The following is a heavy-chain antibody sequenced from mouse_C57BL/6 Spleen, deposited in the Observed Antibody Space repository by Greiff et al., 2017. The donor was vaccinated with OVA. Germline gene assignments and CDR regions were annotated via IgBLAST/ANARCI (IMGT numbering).Heavy chain of an antibody. D-gene: IGHD1-1*01. J-gene: IGHJ2*01. CDR2: INPSSGYT. CDR3: ARGITTVVANFDY. V-gene: IGHV1-7*01. Sequence: VQLQQSGAELAKPGASVKLSCKASGYTFTSYWMHWVKQRPGQGLEWIGYINPSSGYTKYNQKFKDKATLTADKSSSTAYMQLSSLTYEDSAVYYCARGITTVVANFDYWGQGTTLTVSS. CDR1: GYTFTSYW.